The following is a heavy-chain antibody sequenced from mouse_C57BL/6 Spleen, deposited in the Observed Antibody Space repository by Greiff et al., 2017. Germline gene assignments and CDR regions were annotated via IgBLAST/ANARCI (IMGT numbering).Heavy chain of an antibody. D-gene: IGHD2-3*01. CDR3: ARSDGRGFDY. CDR1: GYTFTNYW. Sequence: QVQLQQSGAELVRPGTSVKMSCKASGYTFTNYWIGWAKQRPGHGLEWSGDIYPGGGYTNYNEKFKGKATLTADKSSSTAYMQFSSLTSEDSAIYYCARSDGRGFDYWGQGTTLTVSS. V-gene: IGHV1-63*01. CDR2: IYPGGGYT. J-gene: IGHJ2*01.